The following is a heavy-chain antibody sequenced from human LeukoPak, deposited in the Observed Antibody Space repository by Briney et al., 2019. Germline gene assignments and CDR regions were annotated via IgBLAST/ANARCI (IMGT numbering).Heavy chain of an antibody. D-gene: IGHD3-10*01. J-gene: IGHJ4*02. Sequence: GGSLRLSCAASGFTFRSYEMNWVRQAPGKGLEWVSYISSSGSTIYYADSVKGRFTITRDNAKNSLYLQMNSLRAEDTAVYYCARGPSVYFDYWGQGTLVTVSS. CDR2: ISSSGSTI. V-gene: IGHV3-48*03. CDR1: GFTFRSYE. CDR3: ARGPSVYFDY.